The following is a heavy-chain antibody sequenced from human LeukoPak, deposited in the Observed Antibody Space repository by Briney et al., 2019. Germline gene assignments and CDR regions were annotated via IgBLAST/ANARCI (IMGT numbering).Heavy chain of an antibody. J-gene: IGHJ4*02. CDR3: ARLARKYQLQTLAC. CDR1: GGSISSSSYY. D-gene: IGHD2-2*01. CDR2: IYYSGST. V-gene: IGHV4-39*01. Sequence: PSETLSLTCTVSGGSISSSSYYWGWIRQPPGKGVEWIGSIYYSGSTYYNPSLKSRVTISVDTSKNQFSLKLSSVTAADTAVYYCARLARKYQLQTLACWGQGTLVTVSS.